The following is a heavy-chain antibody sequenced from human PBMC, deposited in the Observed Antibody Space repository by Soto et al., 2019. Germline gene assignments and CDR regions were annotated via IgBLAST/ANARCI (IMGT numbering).Heavy chain of an antibody. J-gene: IGHJ5*02. CDR2: IWYDGSNK. D-gene: IGHD3-22*01. V-gene: IGHV3-33*01. CDR1: GFTFSSYG. CDR3: ARGYYDSSGDPDNWFDP. Sequence: GSLRLSCAASGFTFSSYGMHWVRQAQGKGLEWVAVIWYDGSNKYYADSVKGRFTISRDNSKSTLYLQMNSLRAEDTAVYYCARGYYDSSGDPDNWFDPWGQGTLVTVSS.